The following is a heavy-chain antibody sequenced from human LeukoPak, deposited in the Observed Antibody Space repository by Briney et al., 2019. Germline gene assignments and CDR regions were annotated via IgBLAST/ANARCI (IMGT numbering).Heavy chain of an antibody. D-gene: IGHD3-10*01. J-gene: IGHJ6*03. CDR1: GGSMSYYY. Sequence: SETLSLTCTVSGGSMSYYYWTWIRQTPGKGLEWIGYKYYDGNSGNTNYNPSLESRVTISVDTSKNHVSLNLTSVTAADTAVYYCARDSGSGSYHYYYMDVWGKGTTVTISS. CDR3: ARDSGSGSYHYYYMDV. CDR2: KYYDGNSGNT. V-gene: IGHV4-59*01.